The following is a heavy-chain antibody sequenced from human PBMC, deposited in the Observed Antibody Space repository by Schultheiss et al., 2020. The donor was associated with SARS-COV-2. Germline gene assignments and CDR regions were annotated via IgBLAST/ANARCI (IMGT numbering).Heavy chain of an antibody. Sequence: GESLKISCAASGFTFSDYYMSWIRQAPGKGLEWVAVVSYDGTNKYYADSVKGRFTISRDNSKTTLYLQMNSLRAEDTAVYYCASLHLRTGGSWYWYFDLWGRGTLVTVSS. J-gene: IGHJ2*01. CDR2: VSYDGTNK. V-gene: IGHV3-30*07. CDR3: ASLHLRTGGSWYWYFDL. D-gene: IGHD1-1*01. CDR1: GFTFSDYY.